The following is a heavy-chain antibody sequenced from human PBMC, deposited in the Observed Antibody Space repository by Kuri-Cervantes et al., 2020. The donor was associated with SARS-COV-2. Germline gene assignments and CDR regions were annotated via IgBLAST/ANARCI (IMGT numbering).Heavy chain of an antibody. V-gene: IGHV3-7*01. CDR2: IKQDGSEK. J-gene: IGHJ4*02. Sequence: GESLKISCAASGFTFSSYWMSWVRQAPGNGLEWVANIKQDGSEKYYVDSVKGRFTISRDNAKNSLYLQMNSLRAEDTAVYYCASGGDCSSTSCYRAVVNWGQGMLVTVSS. CDR3: ASGGDCSSTSCYRAVVN. CDR1: GFTFSSYW. D-gene: IGHD2-2*02.